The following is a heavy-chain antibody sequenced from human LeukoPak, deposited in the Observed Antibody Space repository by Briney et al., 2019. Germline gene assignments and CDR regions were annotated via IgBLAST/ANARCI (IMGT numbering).Heavy chain of an antibody. CDR1: GGTFSSNYA. J-gene: IGHJ6*03. Sequence: GASVKVSCKASGGTFSSNYAISWVRQAPGQGLEWMGGIIPIFGTANYAQKFQGRVTITADESTSTAYMELSSLRSEDTAVYYCARVGREPRGMHYYMDVWGKGTTVTISS. CDR3: ARVGREPRGMHYYMDV. V-gene: IGHV1-69*13. D-gene: IGHD1-26*01. CDR2: IIPIFGTA.